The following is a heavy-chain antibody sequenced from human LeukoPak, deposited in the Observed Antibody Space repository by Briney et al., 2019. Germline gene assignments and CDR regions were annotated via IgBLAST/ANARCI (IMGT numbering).Heavy chain of an antibody. J-gene: IGHJ4*02. CDR1: GFTFDDYG. Sequence: GGSLRLSCAASGFTFDDYGMTWVRQAPGKGLECVSGINWKGGSTGYADSVKGRFTISRDNAKNSLYLQMNSLRAEDTAVYYCAKWELLQRHFDYWGQGTLVTVSS. V-gene: IGHV3-20*04. CDR3: AKWELLQRHFDY. D-gene: IGHD1-26*01. CDR2: INWKGGST.